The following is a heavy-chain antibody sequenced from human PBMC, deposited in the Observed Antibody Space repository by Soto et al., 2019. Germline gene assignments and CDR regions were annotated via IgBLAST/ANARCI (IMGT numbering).Heavy chain of an antibody. CDR2: LNQDGSEE. V-gene: IGHV3-7*01. J-gene: IGHJ4*02. CDR3: ARDIGFDYVN. CDR1: GFTFRSYW. Sequence: GGSLRLSCATSGFTFRSYWMSWVRQAPGKGLEWVANLNQDGSEEQYADSVRGRFAISRDSAGNALQLAMNYLSAEDTATYFCARDIGFDYVNWGQGTLVTVSS. D-gene: IGHD5-12*01.